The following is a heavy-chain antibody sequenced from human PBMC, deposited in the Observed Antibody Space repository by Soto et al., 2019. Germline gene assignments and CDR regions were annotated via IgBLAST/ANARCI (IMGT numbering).Heavy chain of an antibody. Sequence: GGSLRLSCAASGFTFTRYSMNWVRQAPGKGLEWVSSISSTTNYIYYADSMKGRFTVSRDNAKNSVYLEMNSLSAEDTALYYCARESEDLTSNFDYWGQGTLVTV. V-gene: IGHV3-21*01. J-gene: IGHJ4*02. CDR3: ARESEDLTSNFDY. CDR2: ISSTTNYI. CDR1: GFTFTRYS.